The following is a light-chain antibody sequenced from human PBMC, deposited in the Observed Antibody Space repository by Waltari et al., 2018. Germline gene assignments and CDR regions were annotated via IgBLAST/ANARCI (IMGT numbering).Light chain of an antibody. CDR2: VFS. V-gene: IGLV2-8*01. J-gene: IGLJ2*01. CDR1: SRDVGAYNY. Sequence: QSALTQPPSASGSPGQSVTISCTGTSRDVGAYNYVSWYQQHPDKAPQLMIFVFSPRPSGVPARFSGSKSCSTASLTVSGLQAEDEADYYCFSYAGSNNLVFGGGTKLTVL. CDR3: FSYAGSNNLV.